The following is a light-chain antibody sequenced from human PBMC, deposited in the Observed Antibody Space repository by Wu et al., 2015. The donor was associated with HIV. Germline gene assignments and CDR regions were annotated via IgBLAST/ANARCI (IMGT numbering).Light chain of an antibody. CDR3: QHYITYSWT. V-gene: IGKV1-5*03. CDR1: QSINIW. CDR2: QAS. Sequence: DIQMTQSPSALSASVGDSVTITCRASQSINIWLAWYQQKPGKAPKLLIYQASTLQSGVPLRFSGSGSGTEFTLTIISLQPDDFATYYCQHYITYSWTFGQGTKV. J-gene: IGKJ1*01.